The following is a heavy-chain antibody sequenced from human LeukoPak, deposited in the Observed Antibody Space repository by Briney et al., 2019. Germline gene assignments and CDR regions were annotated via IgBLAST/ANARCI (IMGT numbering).Heavy chain of an antibody. CDR3: ANYDTTGFYFDQ. CDR2: LYSDGTT. CDR1: GLTVSSNY. D-gene: IGHD3-22*01. J-gene: IGHJ4*02. Sequence: GGSLRLSCSASGLTVSSNYMSWVRQAPGKGLEWVSLLYSDGTTYYADSVRGRFAISRDNSKNTLYLQMFSPRAEDTAMYYCANYDTTGFYFDQWGQGTLVTVSS. V-gene: IGHV3-53*01.